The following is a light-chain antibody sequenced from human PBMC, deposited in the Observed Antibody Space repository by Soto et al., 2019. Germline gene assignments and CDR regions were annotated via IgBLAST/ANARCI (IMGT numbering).Light chain of an antibody. J-gene: IGKJ1*01. CDR2: WAS. CDR3: HQYHSAPQT. CDR1: QSVLYSPNNKNY. V-gene: IGKV4-1*01. Sequence: DIVMTQSPDSLAVSLGERATINCKSSQSVLYSPNNKNYLAWYQQKPGQPPKLLVYWASTQESGVPDRFSGSGSGTDFTLTISSLQAEDAAVYYCHQYHSAPQTVGQGTKVEIK.